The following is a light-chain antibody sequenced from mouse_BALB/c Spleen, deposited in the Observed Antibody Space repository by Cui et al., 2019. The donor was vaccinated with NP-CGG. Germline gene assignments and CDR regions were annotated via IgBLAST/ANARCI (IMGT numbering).Light chain of an antibody. CDR1: TGAVTSNNY. Sequence: QAVVTQESALTTSPGETVTLTCRSSTGAVTSNNYANWVQEKPDHLFTGLIGGTNNRAPGVPARFSGSLIGDKAALTITGAQTEDEAIYFCGLWYNNHWVLGGGTKLTVL. CDR3: GLWYNNHWV. J-gene: IGLJ1*01. V-gene: IGLV1*01. CDR2: GTN.